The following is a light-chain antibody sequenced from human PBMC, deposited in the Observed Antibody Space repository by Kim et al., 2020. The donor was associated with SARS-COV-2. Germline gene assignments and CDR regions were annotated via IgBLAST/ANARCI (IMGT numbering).Light chain of an antibody. V-gene: IGLV2-23*02. CDR2: EVT. J-gene: IGLJ2*01. Sequence: QSALTQPASVSGFPGQSITISCTGTSNDVGSYDIVSWYQQLPGRAPKLVIYEVTKRPSGISSRFSGSKSGNTASLSISGLQTEDEADYSCCSYAGSGTWVFGGGTKLTVL. CDR3: CSYAGSGTWV. CDR1: SNDVGSYDI.